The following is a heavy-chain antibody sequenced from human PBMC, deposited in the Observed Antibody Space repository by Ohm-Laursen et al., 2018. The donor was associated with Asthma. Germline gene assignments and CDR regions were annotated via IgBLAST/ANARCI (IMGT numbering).Heavy chain of an antibody. V-gene: IGHV3-15*01. CDR3: TTRLGYCSGGSCSLVDY. J-gene: IGHJ4*02. D-gene: IGHD2-15*01. CDR1: GFTFSNAW. Sequence: SLRLSCTAFGFTFSNAWMSWVRQAPGKGLEWVGRIKSKTDGGTTDYAAPVKGRFTISRDDSKNTLHLQMNSLKTEDTAVYYCTTRLGYCSGGSCSLVDYWGQGTLVTVSS. CDR2: IKSKTDGGTT.